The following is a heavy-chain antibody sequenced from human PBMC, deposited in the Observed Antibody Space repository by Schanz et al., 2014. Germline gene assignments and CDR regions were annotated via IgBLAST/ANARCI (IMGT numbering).Heavy chain of an antibody. CDR3: ARENLNWEAFDI. CDR2: ISRDGTTS. V-gene: IGHV3-11*01. J-gene: IGHJ3*02. D-gene: IGHD7-27*01. CDR1: GFIFNDYY. Sequence: VQLVESGGGLVQPEGSLRLSCAASGFIFNDYYMNWIRQAPGKGLEWLSYISRDGTTSYYADSVKGRFTISRDNAKNSLYLEMTSLRGEDTAVYYCARENLNWEAFDIWGQGTVVTVSS.